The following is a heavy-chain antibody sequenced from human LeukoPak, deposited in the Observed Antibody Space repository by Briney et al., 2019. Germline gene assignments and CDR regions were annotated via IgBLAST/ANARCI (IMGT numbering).Heavy chain of an antibody. V-gene: IGHV3-30*18. CDR1: GFTFSSYG. CDR3: AKDMRPGNSYGYGSAFDY. D-gene: IGHD5-18*01. Sequence: AGGSLRLSCAASGFTFSSYGMHWVRQAPGKGLEWVAVISYDGFNKYYADSVKGRFTISRDNSKNTLYLQMKSLGAEDTAVYYCAKDMRPGNSYGYGSAFDYWGQGTLVTSSS. J-gene: IGHJ4*02. CDR2: ISYDGFNK.